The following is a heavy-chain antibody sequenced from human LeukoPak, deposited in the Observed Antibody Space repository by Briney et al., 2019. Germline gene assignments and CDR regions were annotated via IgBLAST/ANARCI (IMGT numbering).Heavy chain of an antibody. CDR2: INVDGRTT. J-gene: IGHJ4*02. CDR3: ARDQTKLETGPHFAS. Sequence: PGGSLRLSCAASGFTFTSNWMHWVRQVPGKGLVWVSRINVDGRTTTYADSVKGRFTMSRDNAKNTLYLQMNSLRVEDTAVYYCARDQTKLETGPHFASWGQGTLVTVSS. CDR1: GFTFTSNW. V-gene: IGHV3-74*01. D-gene: IGHD3-3*01.